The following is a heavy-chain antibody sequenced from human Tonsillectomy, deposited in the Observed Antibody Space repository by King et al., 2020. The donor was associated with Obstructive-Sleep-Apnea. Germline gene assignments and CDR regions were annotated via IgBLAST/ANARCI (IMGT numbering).Heavy chain of an antibody. CDR1: GFTFTTFA. V-gene: IGHV3-23*04. CDR3: AKEGKTYNDFFSFNY. J-gene: IGHJ4*02. CDR2: ITGSGGAT. D-gene: IGHD3/OR15-3a*01. Sequence: QLVQSGGGFVQPGGSMRLSCAVSGFTFTTFALHWVRQAPGKGLEWVSTITGSGGATYYADSFKGLFTISSDDSKNTLYLQMHSLIVEDTAIYFCAKEGKTYNDFFSFNYWGQGTLVTVSS.